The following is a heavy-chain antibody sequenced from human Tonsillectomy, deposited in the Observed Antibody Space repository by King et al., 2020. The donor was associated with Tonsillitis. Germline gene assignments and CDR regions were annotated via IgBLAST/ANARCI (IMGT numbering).Heavy chain of an antibody. V-gene: IGHV3-30*02. CDR2: IRYDGSNK. D-gene: IGHD3-16*02. J-gene: IGHJ2*01. CDR1: GFTFSSYG. Sequence: VQLVESGGGVVQPGGSLRLSCAASGFTFSSYGMHWVRQAPGKGLEWVAFIRYDGSNKYYADSVKGRFTISRDNSKNTVFLQMNSLRAEDTAVYYCAKETLRLGELSLYRYFVLWGRGTLVTVSS. CDR3: AKETLRLGELSLYRYFVL.